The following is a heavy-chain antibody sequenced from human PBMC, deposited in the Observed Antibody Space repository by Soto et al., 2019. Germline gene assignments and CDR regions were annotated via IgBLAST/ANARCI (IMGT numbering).Heavy chain of an antibody. CDR2: ISAYNGNT. V-gene: IGHV1-18*01. CDR3: ARDPQQWLVRNWFDP. D-gene: IGHD6-19*01. CDR1: GYTFTNYV. Sequence: ASVKVSCKTSGYTFTNYVINWVRQAPELGLEWMGWISAYNGNTNYAPKLQGRVTMTTDTSSSTAYMELRSLRSDDTAVYYCARDPQQWLVRNWFDPWGQGTLVTVSS. J-gene: IGHJ5*02.